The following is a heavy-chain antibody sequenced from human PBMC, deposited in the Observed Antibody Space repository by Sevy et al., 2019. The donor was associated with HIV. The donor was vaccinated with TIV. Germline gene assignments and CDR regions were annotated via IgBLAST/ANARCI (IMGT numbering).Heavy chain of an antibody. D-gene: IGHD3-3*01. Sequence: GGSLRLSCAASGFTFRTYSMNWVRQAPGKGLEWLSSISDDGRYIYYSDSVKGRFAISRGNAKNLLYLQMNNLRVEDTAIYYCARDFTIFGVVSGIDYWGQGNLVTVSS. CDR2: ISDDGRYI. J-gene: IGHJ4*02. CDR3: ARDFTIFGVVSGIDY. V-gene: IGHV3-21*04. CDR1: GFTFRTYS.